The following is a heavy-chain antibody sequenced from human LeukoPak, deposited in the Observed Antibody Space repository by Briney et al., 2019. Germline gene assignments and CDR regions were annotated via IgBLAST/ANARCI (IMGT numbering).Heavy chain of an antibody. D-gene: IGHD6-19*01. CDR3: ASRLVAGAFDY. CDR2: ISAYNGNT. V-gene: IGHV1-18*01. J-gene: IGHJ4*02. Sequence: ASVKVSCTASGYTFTTYGISWVRQAPGQGLEWMGWISAYNGNTNYAQKLQGRVTMTTDTSTSTAYMELRSLRSDDTAVYYCASRLVAGAFDYWGQGTLVTVSS. CDR1: GYTFTTYG.